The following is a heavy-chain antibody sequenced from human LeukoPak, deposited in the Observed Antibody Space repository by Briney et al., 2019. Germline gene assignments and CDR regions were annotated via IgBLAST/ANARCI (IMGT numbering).Heavy chain of an antibody. V-gene: IGHV4-59*11. J-gene: IGHJ4*02. CDR3: ARDSAYSSSPYFDY. Sequence: SETLSLTCTVSGGSISSHYWSWIRRPPGKGLEWIGYIYYSGSTNYNPSLKSRVTISVDTSKNQFSLKLSSVTAADTAVYYCARDSAYSSSPYFDYWGQGTLVTVSS. D-gene: IGHD6-6*01. CDR1: GGSISSHY. CDR2: IYYSGST.